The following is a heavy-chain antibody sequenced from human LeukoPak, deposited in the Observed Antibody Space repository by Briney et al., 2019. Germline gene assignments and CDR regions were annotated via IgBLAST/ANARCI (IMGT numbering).Heavy chain of an antibody. Sequence: GGSLRLSCAASGLTFSSYAMSLVRQAPGKGLEWVSAISGSGGSTYYADSVKGRFTISRDNSKNTLDLQMNSLRAEDTAVYYCAKGVTGVAGRHYFDYWGQGTLVTVSS. CDR1: GLTFSSYA. CDR2: ISGSGGST. J-gene: IGHJ4*02. CDR3: AKGVTGVAGRHYFDY. V-gene: IGHV3-23*01. D-gene: IGHD6-19*01.